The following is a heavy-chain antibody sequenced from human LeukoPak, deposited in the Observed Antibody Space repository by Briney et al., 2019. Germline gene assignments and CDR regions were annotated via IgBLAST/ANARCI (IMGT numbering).Heavy chain of an antibody. J-gene: IGHJ4*02. V-gene: IGHV4-59*01. CDR2: VYYSGST. CDR1: GGSLSSYY. Sequence: SETLSLTCTVSGGSLSSYYWSWLRQAPGKGLEGIGYVYYSGSTNYNPSLKSRITVAVDTSKSQFSLKLTSVTAADTAVYYCASSFRGYSYYRFDYWGQGTLVIVSS. CDR3: ASSFRGYSYYRFDY. D-gene: IGHD5-18*01.